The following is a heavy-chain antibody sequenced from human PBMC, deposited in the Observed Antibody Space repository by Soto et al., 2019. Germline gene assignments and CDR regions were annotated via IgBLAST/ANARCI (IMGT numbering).Heavy chain of an antibody. V-gene: IGHV4-59*08. Sequence: ETLSLTCTVSGGSISSYYWSWIRQPPGKGLEWIGYIYYSGSTNYNPSLKSRVTISVDTSKNQFSLKLSSVTAADTAVYYCARHAPGFWVAAAGTWWFDPWGQGTLVTVSS. CDR2: IYYSGST. D-gene: IGHD6-13*01. CDR3: ARHAPGFWVAAAGTWWFDP. J-gene: IGHJ5*02. CDR1: GGSISSYY.